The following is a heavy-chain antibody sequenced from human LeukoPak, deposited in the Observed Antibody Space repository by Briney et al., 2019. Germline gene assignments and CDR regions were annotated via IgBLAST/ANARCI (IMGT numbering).Heavy chain of an antibody. V-gene: IGHV3-11*01. J-gene: IGHJ5*02. CDR3: ARASHRYCSSTSCYGQVNWFDP. Sequence: PGGSLRLSCAASGFTFSDYYMSWIRQAPGKVLEWVSYISSSGSTIYYADSVKGRFTISRDNAKNSLYLQMNSLRAEDTAVYYCARASHRYCSSTSCYGQVNWFDPWGQGTLVTVSS. CDR1: GFTFSDYY. CDR2: ISSSGSTI. D-gene: IGHD2-2*01.